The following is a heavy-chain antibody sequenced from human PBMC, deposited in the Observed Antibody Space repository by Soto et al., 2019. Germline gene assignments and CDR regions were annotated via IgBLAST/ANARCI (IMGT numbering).Heavy chain of an antibody. Sequence: TRTLTITCTFSGFSHNTREVGVGWIRQPPGTALEWLALIYWDDGKRYSPSLKGRLTITNDTSKNQVALTMTKMDPVDTATYSCAHKGGGDRILDYWGQGTLVTVSS. CDR3: AHKGGGDRILDY. J-gene: IGHJ4*02. V-gene: IGHV2-5*02. CDR1: GFSHNTREVG. CDR2: IYWDDGK. D-gene: IGHD3-16*01.